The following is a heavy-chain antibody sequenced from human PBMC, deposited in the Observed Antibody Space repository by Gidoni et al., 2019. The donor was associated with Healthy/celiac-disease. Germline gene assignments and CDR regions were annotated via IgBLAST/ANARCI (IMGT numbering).Heavy chain of an antibody. Sequence: QVQLVQPGAEVKKPGPWVKVSCKASGGTFSSYAISWVGQAPGQGLEWMGGIIPIFGTANYAQKFQGRVTITADESTSTAYMELSSLRSEDTAVYYCARDVPTTAFDYWGQGTLVTVS. CDR2: IIPIFGTA. V-gene: IGHV1-69*01. J-gene: IGHJ4*02. CDR3: ARDVPTTAFDY. D-gene: IGHD4-17*01. CDR1: GGTFSSYA.